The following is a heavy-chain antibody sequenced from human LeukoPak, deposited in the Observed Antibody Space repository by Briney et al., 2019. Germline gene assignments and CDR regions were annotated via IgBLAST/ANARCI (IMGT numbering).Heavy chain of an antibody. CDR1: AFTFSNYA. J-gene: IGHJ4*02. V-gene: IGHV3-23*01. CDR3: AKMSGYYSRWASKFDY. Sequence: GGSLRLSCAASAFTFSNYAMSWVRQAPGKGLEWVSGIGGGGGSSDYADSVTRRFTISRDNSKNTLYLQVDSLRAEDTALYYCAKMSGYYSRWASKFDYWGQGTLVTVSS. D-gene: IGHD3-3*01. CDR2: IGGGGGSS.